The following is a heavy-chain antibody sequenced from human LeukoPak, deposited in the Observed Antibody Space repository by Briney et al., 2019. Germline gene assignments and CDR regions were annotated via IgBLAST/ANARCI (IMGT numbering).Heavy chain of an antibody. D-gene: IGHD5-12*01. CDR2: INPSSGGT. CDR3: ARVLNGKVATAPLGY. V-gene: IGHV1-2*02. J-gene: IGHJ4*02. Sequence: ASVKVSCKASGYTFTGYYMHWVRQAPGQGLEWMGWINPSSGGTNYAQKFQGRVTMTRDTSISTAYMELSGLRSDDTAVYYCARVLNGKVATAPLGYWGQGTLVTVSS. CDR1: GYTFTGYY.